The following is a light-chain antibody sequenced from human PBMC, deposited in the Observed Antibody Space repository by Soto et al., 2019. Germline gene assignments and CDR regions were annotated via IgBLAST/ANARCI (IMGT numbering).Light chain of an antibody. CDR1: QDISRW. CDR3: QQADSFPLT. CDR2: AAS. V-gene: IGKV1-12*01. J-gene: IGKJ4*01. Sequence: DIQMTQSPSSVSASVGDRVTITCRASQDISRWLAWYQQKPGKAPKLLIYAASSLQRGVPSRFSGSGSGTDFTLPISSLQPEDFATYYCQQADSFPLTFGGGTKVDIK.